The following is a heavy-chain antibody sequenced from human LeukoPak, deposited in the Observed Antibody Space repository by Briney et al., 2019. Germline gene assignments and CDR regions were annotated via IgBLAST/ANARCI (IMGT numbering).Heavy chain of an antibody. CDR3: ATSNWNDDRYFDY. D-gene: IGHD1-1*01. J-gene: IGHJ4*02. Sequence: PGGSLRLSCTASGFTFSSYWMHWVRQAPGKGLLWVSRINTDETRTNYADSVKGRFTISGDNAKNTLYLQMDSLRAEDTAVYYCATSNWNDDRYFDYWGQGTLVTVSS. CDR1: GFTFSSYW. CDR2: INTDETRT. V-gene: IGHV3-74*01.